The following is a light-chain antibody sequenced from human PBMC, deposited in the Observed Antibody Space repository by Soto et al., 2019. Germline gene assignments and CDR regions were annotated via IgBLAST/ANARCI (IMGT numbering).Light chain of an antibody. CDR2: EVR. J-gene: IGLJ3*02. V-gene: IGLV2-14*01. Sequence: QSALTQPDSVSGSPGQSITISCTGTSSDVGGYNHVSWYQQHPGKAPKLIIYEVRNRPSGVSNRLSGSKSGNTASLTISGLQADDEADYYCCSYTSSSIRVFGGGTKVTVL. CDR1: SSDVGGYNH. CDR3: CSYTSSSIRV.